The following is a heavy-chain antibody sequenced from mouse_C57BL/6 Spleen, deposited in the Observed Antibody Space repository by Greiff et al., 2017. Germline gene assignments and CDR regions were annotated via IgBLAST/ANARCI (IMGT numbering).Heavy chain of an antibody. CDR1: GYTFTDYY. CDR3: ARSGYGSSYFDY. CDR2: IYPGSGNT. Sequence: VKLQQSGAELVRPGASVKLSCKASGYTFTDYYINWVKQRPGQGLEWIARIYPGSGNTYYNEKFKGKATLTAEKSSSTAYMQLSSLTSEDSAVYFCARSGYGSSYFDYWGQGTTLTVSS. V-gene: IGHV1-76*01. D-gene: IGHD1-1*01. J-gene: IGHJ2*01.